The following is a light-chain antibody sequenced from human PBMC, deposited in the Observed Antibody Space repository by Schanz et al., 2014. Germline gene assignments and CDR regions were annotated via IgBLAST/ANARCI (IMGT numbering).Light chain of an antibody. J-gene: IGLJ3*02. CDR2: EVS. Sequence: QSALTQPPSASGSPGQSVTISCTGTSSDIGGYNYVSWYQQRPGKAPKLMIYEVSKRPSGVPDRFSGSKSGNTASLTVSGLQAEDEADYYCSSYTSSSTVLFGGGTKLTVL. CDR3: SSYTSSSTVL. V-gene: IGLV2-8*01. CDR1: SSDIGGYNY.